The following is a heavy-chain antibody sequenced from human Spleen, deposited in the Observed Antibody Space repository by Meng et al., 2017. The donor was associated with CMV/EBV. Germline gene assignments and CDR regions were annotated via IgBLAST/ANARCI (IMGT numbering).Heavy chain of an antibody. CDR2: IYYTGNT. Sequence: SETLSLTCSVSGGSITSSSYYWGWIRQPPGKGLEWIGSIYYTGNTYYNPSLESRITISIDTSKNQFSLRVNSVTAADTAVYYCARVIAADMDVWGQGTTVTVSS. CDR1: GGSITSSSYY. J-gene: IGHJ6*02. D-gene: IGHD6-25*01. V-gene: IGHV4-39*07. CDR3: ARVIAADMDV.